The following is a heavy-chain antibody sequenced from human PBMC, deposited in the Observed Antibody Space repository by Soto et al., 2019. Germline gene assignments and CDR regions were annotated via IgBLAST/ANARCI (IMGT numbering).Heavy chain of an antibody. V-gene: IGHV3-15*01. CDR3: TTVFVELLYPLYYYYMDV. CDR1: GFTFSNAW. Sequence: EVQLVESGGGLVKPGGSLRLSCAASGFTFSNAWMSWVRQAPGKGLAWVGRIKSKTDGGTTDYAAPVKGRFTISRDDSNNSRYLQMNSLKTEDTAVYYCTTVFVELLYPLYYYYMDVGGKGTTVTVSS. CDR2: IKSKTDGGTT. J-gene: IGHJ6*03. D-gene: IGHD3-10*02.